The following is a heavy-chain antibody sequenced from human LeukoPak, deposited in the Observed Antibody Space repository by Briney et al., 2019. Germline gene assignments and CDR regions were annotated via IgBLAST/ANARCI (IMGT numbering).Heavy chain of an antibody. V-gene: IGHV3-30*02. CDR1: GFTFSSYG. Sequence: GGSLRLSCAASGFTFSSYGMHWVRQAPGKGLEWVAFIRYDGTNKYYTDSVKGRFTISRDNSKNTLYLLMNSLRAEDTAVYYCAKDATTVTSQGDYWGQGTLVTVSS. J-gene: IGHJ4*02. CDR2: IRYDGTNK. D-gene: IGHD4-17*01. CDR3: AKDATTVTSQGDY.